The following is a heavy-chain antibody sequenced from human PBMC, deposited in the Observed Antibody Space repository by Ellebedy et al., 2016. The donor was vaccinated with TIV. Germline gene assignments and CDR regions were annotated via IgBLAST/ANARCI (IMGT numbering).Heavy chain of an antibody. CDR2: IIPIFGTA. CDR1: GYTFTSYG. D-gene: IGHD2-2*01. J-gene: IGHJ6*02. V-gene: IGHV1-69*06. CDR3: ASRVTRGYCSSTSCYYYGMDV. Sequence: SVKVSXXASGYTFTSYGISWVRQAPGQGLEWMGGIIPIFGTANYAQKFQGRVTITADKSTNTVYMELSSLRSEDTAVYYCASRVTRGYCSSTSCYYYGMDVWGQGTTVTVSS.